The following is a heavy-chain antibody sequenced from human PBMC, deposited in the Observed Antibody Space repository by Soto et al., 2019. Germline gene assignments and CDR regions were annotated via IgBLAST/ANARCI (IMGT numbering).Heavy chain of an antibody. J-gene: IGHJ6*03. D-gene: IGHD1-26*01. V-gene: IGHV3-20*04. CDR3: ARGGATARCYSYMYV. CDR2: VNWNGGTT. CDR1: GFTFDDYG. Sequence: EVRLVESGGGAVRPGGSLRLSCEASGFTFDDYGMTWVRQAPGKGLEWVSGVNWNGGTTGYADSVKGRFTISRDNAKNQLFLQMNSLRADDTAFYYCARGGATARCYSYMYVWANGSTVTV.